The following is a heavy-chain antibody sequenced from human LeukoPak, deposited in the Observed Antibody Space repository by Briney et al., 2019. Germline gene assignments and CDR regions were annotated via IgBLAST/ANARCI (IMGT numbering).Heavy chain of an antibody. V-gene: IGHV4-31*03. J-gene: IGHJ6*02. CDR2: IYYSGST. D-gene: IGHD2-2*01. CDR1: GGSISSGGYY. CDR3: ARSLKVVPAAEVNYYYYGMDV. Sequence: PSQTLSLTCTVSGGSISSGGYYWSWIRQHPGKGLEWIGYIYYSGSTYYNPSLKSRVTISVDTSKNQFSLKLSSVTAADTAVYYCARSLKVVPAAEVNYYYYGMDVWGQGTTVTVSS.